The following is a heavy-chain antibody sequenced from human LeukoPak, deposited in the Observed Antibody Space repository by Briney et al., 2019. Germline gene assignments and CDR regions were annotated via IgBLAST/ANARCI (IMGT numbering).Heavy chain of an antibody. V-gene: IGHV1-2*02. Sequence: ASVKVSCKASGYTFTGYYMHWVRQAPGQGLEWMGWINPNSGGTNYAQKFQGRVTMTRDTSISTAYMELSRLRSDDMAVYYCARSRGSGSSNWFDPWGQGTLVTVSS. CDR2: INPNSGGT. D-gene: IGHD3-10*01. CDR1: GYTFTGYY. CDR3: ARSRGSGSSNWFDP. J-gene: IGHJ5*02.